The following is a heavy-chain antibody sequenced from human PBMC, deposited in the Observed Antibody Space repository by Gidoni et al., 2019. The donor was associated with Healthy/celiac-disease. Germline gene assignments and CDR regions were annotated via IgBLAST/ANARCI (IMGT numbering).Heavy chain of an antibody. V-gene: IGHV2-5*02. CDR2: IYWDDDK. J-gene: IGHJ4*02. CDR1: GFSLSTSGVG. CDR3: AHRQSWPSSWYAAYYFDY. Sequence: QITLKESGPTLVKPTQTLTLTCTFSGFSLSTSGVGVGWIRQPPGKALEWLALIYWDDDKRYSPSLKSRLTITKDTSKNQVVLTMTNMDPVDTATYYCAHRQSWPSSWYAAYYFDYWGQGTLVTVSS. D-gene: IGHD6-13*01.